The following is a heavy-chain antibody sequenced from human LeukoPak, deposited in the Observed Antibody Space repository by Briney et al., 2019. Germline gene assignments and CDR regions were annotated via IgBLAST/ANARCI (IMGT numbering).Heavy chain of an antibody. CDR2: IWYDGSNK. CDR1: GFTFSSYG. V-gene: IGHV3-33*01. Sequence: GGSLRLSCAASGFTFSSYGMHWVRQAPGKGLEWVAVIWYDGSNKYYADSVKGRFTISRDNSKNTLYLQMNSLRAEDTAVYYCARDFTPYYYDSSDAFDIWGQGTMVTVSS. J-gene: IGHJ3*02. CDR3: ARDFTPYYYDSSDAFDI. D-gene: IGHD3-22*01.